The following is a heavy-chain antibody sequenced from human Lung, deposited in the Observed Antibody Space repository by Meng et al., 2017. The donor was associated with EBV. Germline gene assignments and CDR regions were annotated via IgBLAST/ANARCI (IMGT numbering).Heavy chain of an antibody. CDR1: GCAIRCGGYC. CDR2: IYYSGST. V-gene: IGHV4-30-4*01. D-gene: IGHD5-18*01. Sequence: QVQGQESGPGLVKPSQTLSLTCAFSGCAIRCGGYCWSWIRQPPGKGLEWIGYIYYSGSTYYNPSLKRRVTITVETSKNQFSQKLSSVTAADTAVYYCATRGYSYGYDYWGQGTLVTVSS. J-gene: IGHJ4*02. CDR3: ATRGYSYGYDY.